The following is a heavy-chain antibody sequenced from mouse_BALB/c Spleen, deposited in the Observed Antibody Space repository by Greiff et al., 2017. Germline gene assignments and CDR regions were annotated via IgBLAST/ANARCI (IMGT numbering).Heavy chain of an antibody. D-gene: IGHD2-1*01. CDR3: ARKGNWRNWAMDY. CDR2: IYPGDGDT. Sequence: VQLQQSGAELARPGASVKLSCKASGYTFTSYWMQWVKQRPGQGLEWIGAIYPGDGDTRYTQKFKGKATLTADKSSSTAYMQLSSLASEDSAVYYCARKGNWRNWAMDYWGQGTSVTVSS. J-gene: IGHJ4*01. V-gene: IGHV1-87*01. CDR1: GYTFTSYW.